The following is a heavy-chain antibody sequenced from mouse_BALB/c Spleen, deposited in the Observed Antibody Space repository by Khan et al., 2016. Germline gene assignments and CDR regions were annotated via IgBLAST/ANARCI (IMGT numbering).Heavy chain of an antibody. CDR2: ISYSDST. J-gene: IGHJ2*01. CDR3: ARGMITTFDY. Sequence: EVQLQESGPGLVKPSQSLSLTCTVTGYSITSDYAWNWIRQFPENKLEWMGYISYSDSTNYNPSLKSRISITRDTSKNQFFLQLNSVTTEDTATYYCARGMITTFDYWGQGTTLTVSS. CDR1: GYSITSDYA. D-gene: IGHD2-4*01. V-gene: IGHV3-2*02.